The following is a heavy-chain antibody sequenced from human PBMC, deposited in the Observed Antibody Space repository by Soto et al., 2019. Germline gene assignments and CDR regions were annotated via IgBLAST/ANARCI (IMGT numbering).Heavy chain of an antibody. CDR2: ISISGTTI. CDR1: GFTLSDYY. V-gene: IGHV3-11*01. CDR3: ARFRGNGNYTF. J-gene: IGHJ4*02. Sequence: QVQLVESGGGLVKPGGSLRLSCAASGFTLSDYYMTWIRQAPGKGLEWVSDISISGTTIHYADSVRGRFTISRDNAKNSLWLQMNTLRAEDTAVYSFARFRGNGNYTFWGQGPLVTVPS. D-gene: IGHD3-22*01.